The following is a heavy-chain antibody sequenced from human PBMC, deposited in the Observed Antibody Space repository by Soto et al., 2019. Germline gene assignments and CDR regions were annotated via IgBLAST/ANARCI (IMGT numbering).Heavy chain of an antibody. J-gene: IGHJ6*03. V-gene: IGHV5-51*01. D-gene: IGHD3-10*01. CDR2: IYPGDSDT. Sequence: GESLQISCKGSEYSFTSYWIGWVRQMPRKGMEWMGIIYPGDSDTRYSPSFQGQVTISADKSISTAYLQWSSLKASDTAMYYCARALTMVRGVNIYYYYMDVWGKGTTVTVSS. CDR3: ARALTMVRGVNIYYYYMDV. CDR1: EYSFTSYW.